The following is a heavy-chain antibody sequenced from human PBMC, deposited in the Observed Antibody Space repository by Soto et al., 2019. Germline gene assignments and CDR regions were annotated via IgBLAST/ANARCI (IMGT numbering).Heavy chain of an antibody. CDR2: ITGNGGT. J-gene: IGHJ4*02. CDR1: GFTFSIYA. D-gene: IGHD3-22*01. Sequence: PGGALRLSCAASGFTFSIYAMSWVRQAPGKGLEWVSTITGNGGTSYADFVRGRFTISRDNSKNTLYLQMNSLRPEDTAVYYCAKDAPGSGWLSDYWGQGTLVTAPQ. CDR3: AKDAPGSGWLSDY. V-gene: IGHV3-23*01.